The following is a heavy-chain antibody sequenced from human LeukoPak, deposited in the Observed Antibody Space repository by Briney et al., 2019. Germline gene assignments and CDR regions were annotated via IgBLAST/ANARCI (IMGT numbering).Heavy chain of an antibody. Sequence: QTGGSLRLSCAASGFTVSSNYMSWVRQAPGKGLEWVSVIYSGGSTYYADSVKGRFTISRDNSKNTLYLQMNSLRAEDTAVYYCARCSYYYGSGLDYWGQGTLVTVSS. CDR3: ARCSYYYGSGLDY. V-gene: IGHV3-66*01. CDR1: GFTVSSNY. D-gene: IGHD3-10*01. J-gene: IGHJ4*02. CDR2: IYSGGST.